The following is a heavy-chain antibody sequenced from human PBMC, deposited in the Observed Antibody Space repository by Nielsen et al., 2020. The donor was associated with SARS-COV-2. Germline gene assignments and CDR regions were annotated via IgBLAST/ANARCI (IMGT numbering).Heavy chain of an antibody. Sequence: VRQAPGKGLEWVGRIKSKTDGGTTDYAAPVKGRFTISRDDSKNTLYLQMNSLRAEDTAVYYCARELRSYGYYLYYYGMDVWGQGTTVTVSS. CDR2: IKSKTDGGTT. V-gene: IGHV3-15*05. CDR3: ARELRSYGYYLYYYGMDV. D-gene: IGHD5-18*01. J-gene: IGHJ6*02.